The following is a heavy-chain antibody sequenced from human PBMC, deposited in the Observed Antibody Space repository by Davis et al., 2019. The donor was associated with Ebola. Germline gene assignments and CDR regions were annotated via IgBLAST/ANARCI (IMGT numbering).Heavy chain of an antibody. CDR2: ISAYKGNT. Sequence: AASVKVSCKASGYTFSNYGISWVRQAPGQGLEWMGWISAYKGNTNYAQRFRGRVTITTDTSTSTAYMELRSLTSADTAVYYCARDGPTCSGGSCYLPSSWSDPWGQGTLVTVSS. J-gene: IGHJ5*02. D-gene: IGHD2-15*01. CDR3: ARDGPTCSGGSCYLPSSWSDP. V-gene: IGHV1-18*01. CDR1: GYTFSNYG.